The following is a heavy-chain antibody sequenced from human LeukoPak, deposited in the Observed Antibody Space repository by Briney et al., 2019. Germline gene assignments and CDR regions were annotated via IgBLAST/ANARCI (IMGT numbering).Heavy chain of an antibody. CDR3: ARDSTYYYDSGSSGPHYFDN. CDR2: ISSGGTYE. J-gene: IGHJ4*02. Sequence: SGGSLRLSCAASGFTFSNYDMHWVRQAPGKGLEWVSLISSGGTYEYYADSVKGRFTISRDNSKNTLYLQLNSLRAEDTAVYYCARDSTYYYDSGSSGPHYFDNWGQGTLVTVSS. V-gene: IGHV3-30*01. D-gene: IGHD3-10*01. CDR1: GFTFSNYD.